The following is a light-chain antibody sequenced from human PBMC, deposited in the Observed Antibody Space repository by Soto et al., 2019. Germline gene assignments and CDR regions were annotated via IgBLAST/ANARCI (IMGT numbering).Light chain of an antibody. V-gene: IGKV1-39*01. CDR2: AAS. CDR1: QSISSY. Sequence: DIQMTQSPSSLSASVGDRVTITCRASQSISSYLNWYQQKPGKAPKLLIYAASSLQSGVPSRFSGSGSGTDFTLTIRSLQPEDFATYFYQLIYSTPPVTFGPGTKVDIK. CDR3: QLIYSTPPVT. J-gene: IGKJ3*01.